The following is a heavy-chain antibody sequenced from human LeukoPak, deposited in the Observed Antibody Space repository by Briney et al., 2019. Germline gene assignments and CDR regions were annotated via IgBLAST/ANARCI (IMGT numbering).Heavy chain of an antibody. CDR3: AKNKGSGSHVNYCMDV. CDR2: ISAYNGNT. D-gene: IGHD3-10*01. Sequence: GASVKVSCKASGYTFTSYGISWVRQAPGQGLEWMGWISAYNGNTNYAQKLQGRVTMTTDTSTSTAYMELRSLRSDDTAIYYCAKNKGSGSHVNYCMDVWGKGTTVTVSS. J-gene: IGHJ6*03. V-gene: IGHV1-18*01. CDR1: GYTFTSYG.